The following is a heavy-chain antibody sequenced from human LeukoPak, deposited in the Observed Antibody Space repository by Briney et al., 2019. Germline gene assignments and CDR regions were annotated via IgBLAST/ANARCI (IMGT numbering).Heavy chain of an antibody. CDR2: INPNSGGT. D-gene: IGHD3-22*01. CDR1: GYTFTGYY. V-gene: IGHV1-2*02. CDR3: ARGRKYYDSSGYHSFDI. Sequence: ASVKVSCKASGYTFTGYYMHWVRQAPGQGVEWMGWINPNSGGTNYAQKFQGRVTVTRDTSISTAYMELSRLRSDDTALYYCARGRKYYDSSGYHSFDIWGQGTMVTVSS. J-gene: IGHJ3*02.